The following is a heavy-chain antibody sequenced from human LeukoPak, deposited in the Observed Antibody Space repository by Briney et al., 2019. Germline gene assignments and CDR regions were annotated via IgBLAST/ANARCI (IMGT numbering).Heavy chain of an antibody. Sequence: PGGSLRLSCAASGFTFSSYWFHWVRQAPGKGLVWVSRINTDGTSTSYADSVKGRFTIARDNAKNTLYLQMNSLKTEDTAVYYCTTGLHWGEDYWGQGTLVTVSS. CDR2: INTDGTST. CDR1: GFTFSSYW. CDR3: TTGLHWGEDY. D-gene: IGHD7-27*01. J-gene: IGHJ4*02. V-gene: IGHV3-74*01.